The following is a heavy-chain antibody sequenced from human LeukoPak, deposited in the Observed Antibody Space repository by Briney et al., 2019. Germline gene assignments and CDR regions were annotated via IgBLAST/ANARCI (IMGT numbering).Heavy chain of an antibody. J-gene: IGHJ4*02. Sequence: GSLRLSCAASGFTFSNYAMSWVRQAPGKGLEWVSVISGSGGSTYYADSVKGRFTISRDNSKNTLYLQMNSLRAEDTAVYYCAKDLLRKEYYFDYWGQGTLVTVSS. CDR3: AKDLLRKEYYFDY. D-gene: IGHD3-10*01. V-gene: IGHV3-23*01. CDR2: ISGSGGST. CDR1: GFTFSNYA.